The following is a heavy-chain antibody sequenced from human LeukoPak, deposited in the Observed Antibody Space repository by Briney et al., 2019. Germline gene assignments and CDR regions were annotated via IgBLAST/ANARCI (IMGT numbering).Heavy chain of an antibody. CDR1: GGSISSDDYY. D-gene: IGHD5/OR15-5a*01. CDR3: ARCPPPGWFDP. J-gene: IGHJ5*02. Sequence: SQTLSLTCTVSGGSISSDDYYWSWIRQPPGKGLEWIGFIYYSGSTYYKPSLKSRVTISIDTSKNQFSLRLSSVTAADTAVYYCARCPPPGWFDPWGQGTLVTVSS. CDR2: IYYSGST. V-gene: IGHV4-30-4*08.